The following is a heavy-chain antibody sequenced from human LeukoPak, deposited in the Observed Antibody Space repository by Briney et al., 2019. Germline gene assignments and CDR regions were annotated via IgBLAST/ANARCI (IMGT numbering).Heavy chain of an antibody. D-gene: IGHD3-22*01. J-gene: IGHJ6*02. CDR3: ARAPLRYYYDSSGYPPEAYGMDV. V-gene: IGHV3-66*01. CDR1: EFTVNSNY. CDR2: IYSGGST. Sequence: GGSLRLSCAASEFTVNSNYMIWVRQAPGKGLEWVSLIYSGGSTYNADSVKDRFTISRDNSKNTVYLQMNSLRAEDTAVYYCARAPLRYYYDSSGYPPEAYGMDVWGQGTTVTVSS.